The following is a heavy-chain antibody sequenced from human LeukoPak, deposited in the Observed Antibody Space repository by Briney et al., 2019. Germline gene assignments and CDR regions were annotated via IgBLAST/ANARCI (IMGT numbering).Heavy chain of an antibody. V-gene: IGHV4-59*08. Sequence: SETLSLTCTVSGGSISSYYWSWIRQPPGKGLEWIGYIYYSGSTNYNPSLKSRVTISVDTSKNQYSLKLSSVTAADTAVYYCARGAAAGDYWGQGTLVTVSS. J-gene: IGHJ4*02. CDR1: GGSISSYY. D-gene: IGHD6-13*01. CDR3: ARGAAAGDY. CDR2: IYYSGST.